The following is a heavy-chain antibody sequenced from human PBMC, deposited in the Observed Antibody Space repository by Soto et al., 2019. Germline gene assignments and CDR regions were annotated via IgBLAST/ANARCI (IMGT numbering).Heavy chain of an antibody. CDR2: INHSGST. D-gene: IGHD2-2*01. CDR3: ARRGRGVVVPAASYWFDP. Sequence: SETLSLTCAVYGGSFSGYYWSWIRQPPGKGLEWIGEINHSGSTNYNPSLKSRVTISVDTSKNQFSLKLSSVTAADTAVYYCARRGRGVVVPAASYWFDPWGQRTLVTVSS. V-gene: IGHV4-34*01. J-gene: IGHJ5*02. CDR1: GGSFSGYY.